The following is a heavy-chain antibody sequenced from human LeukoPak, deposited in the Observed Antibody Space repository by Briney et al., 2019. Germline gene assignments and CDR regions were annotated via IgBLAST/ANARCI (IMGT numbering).Heavy chain of an antibody. D-gene: IGHD2-15*01. Sequence: GASVKVSCKASGYTFTSYYMHWVRQAPGQGLEWMGIINPSGGSTSYAQKFQGRVTMTRDMSTSTVYMELSSLRVEDTAVYYCARDRSCTGGSCYMDVWGRGTTVTVSS. J-gene: IGHJ6*03. V-gene: IGHV1-46*01. CDR3: ARDRSCTGGSCYMDV. CDR1: GYTFTSYY. CDR2: INPSGGST.